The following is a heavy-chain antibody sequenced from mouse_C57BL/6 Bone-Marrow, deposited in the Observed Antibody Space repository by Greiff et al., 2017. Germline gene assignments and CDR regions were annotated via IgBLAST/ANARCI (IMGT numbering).Heavy chain of an antibody. D-gene: IGHD1-1*01. CDR1: GYTFTSYW. J-gene: IGHJ3*01. CDR3: AREGVLLRPFAY. V-gene: IGHV1-50*01. Sequence: QVQLQQPGAELVKPGASVKLSCKASGYTFTSYWMQWVKQRPGQGLEWIGEIDPSDSYTNYNQKFKGKATVTVDTSSSTAYMQLSSLTSEDSAVYYCAREGVLLRPFAYWGQGTLVTVSA. CDR2: IDPSDSYT.